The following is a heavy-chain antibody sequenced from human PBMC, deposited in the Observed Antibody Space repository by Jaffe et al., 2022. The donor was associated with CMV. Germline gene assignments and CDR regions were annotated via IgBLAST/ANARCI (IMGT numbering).Heavy chain of an antibody. CDR2: IWYDGSKT. Sequence: QVQLVESGGGVVQPGRSLRLSCAASGFTFSSYGMHWVRQAPGKGLEWVAVIWYDGSKTYYADSVKGRFTISRDSSKNTVYLQMNSLRAEDTAVYYCARDANLWLFDYWGQGTLVTVSS. J-gene: IGHJ4*02. D-gene: IGHD5-18*01. CDR1: GFTFSSYG. CDR3: ARDANLWLFDY. V-gene: IGHV3-33*01.